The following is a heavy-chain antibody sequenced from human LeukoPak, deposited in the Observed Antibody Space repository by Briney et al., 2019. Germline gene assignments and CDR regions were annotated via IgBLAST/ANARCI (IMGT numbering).Heavy chain of an antibody. D-gene: IGHD3-10*01. J-gene: IGHJ6*02. Sequence: GGSLRLSCAASGFIFSSYEMNWVRQAPRKGLEWVSYISSSGDAIYYADSVKGRFTVSRDNAKNSLYLQMNSLRDEDTAVYYCAGDPTYYYGSGTYSHYYGMDVWGQGTTVTVSS. CDR3: AGDPTYYYGSGTYSHYYGMDV. V-gene: IGHV3-48*03. CDR2: ISSSGDAI. CDR1: GFIFSSYE.